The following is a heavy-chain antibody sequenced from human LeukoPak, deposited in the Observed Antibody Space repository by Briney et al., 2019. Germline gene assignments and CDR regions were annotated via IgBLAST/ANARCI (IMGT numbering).Heavy chain of an antibody. CDR2: TYYRSKWYN. J-gene: IGHJ4*02. CDR3: AREGTMVRGVMNHFDY. Sequence: SQTLSLTCAISGDSVSSNNAAWNWIRPSPSRGLEWLGRTYYRSKWYNDYPPSVRSRITINPDTSKNQFSLQLNSVTPEDTAAYYCAREGTMVRGVMNHFDYWGQGTLVTVSS. D-gene: IGHD3-10*01. CDR1: GDSVSSNNAA. V-gene: IGHV6-1*01.